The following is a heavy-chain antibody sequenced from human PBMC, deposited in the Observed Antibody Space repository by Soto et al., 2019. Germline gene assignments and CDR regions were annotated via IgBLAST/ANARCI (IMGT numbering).Heavy chain of an antibody. J-gene: IGHJ5*02. D-gene: IGHD2-15*01. CDR1: GYTFTNYD. CDR2: ISAYNGDT. V-gene: IGHV1-18*01. Sequence: QVQLVQSGAEVKKPGASVRVSCKASGYTFTNYDINWVRQAPGQGHEWMGWISAYNGDTNYAQKLQSRVTMTTVTSTSTAYMELRSLRSDDTAVYYCARSGLPDPVVVVGHTPFDPWGQGTLVTVSS. CDR3: ARSGLPDPVVVVGHTPFDP.